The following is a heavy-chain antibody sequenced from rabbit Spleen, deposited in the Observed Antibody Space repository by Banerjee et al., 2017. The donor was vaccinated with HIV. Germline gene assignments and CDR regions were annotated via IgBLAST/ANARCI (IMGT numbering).Heavy chain of an antibody. D-gene: IGHD4-2*01. CDR1: GFSISSSYW. CDR2: IVNGNGNT. V-gene: IGHV1S47*01. Sequence: EESGGDLVKPGASLTLSCKASGFSISSSYWICWVRQAPGKGPEWIACIVNGNGNTYYASWVNGRFTISRSTSLATVTLQVTSLTVADTATYFCARDAAGREDFNLWGPGTLVTVS. CDR3: ARDAAGREDFNL. J-gene: IGHJ4*01.